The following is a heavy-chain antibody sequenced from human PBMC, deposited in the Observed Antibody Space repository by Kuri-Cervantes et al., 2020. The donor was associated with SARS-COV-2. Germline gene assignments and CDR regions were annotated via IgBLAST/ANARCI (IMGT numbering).Heavy chain of an antibody. Sequence: GGSLRLSCAASGFTFSSYAMHWVRQAPGKGLEWVAVISYDGSNKYYADSVKGRFTISRDNSKNTLYLQMNSLRAEDTAMYYCAKDPFGGVIAAYYFDYWGQGTLVTVSS. CDR3: AKDPFGGVIAAYYFDY. D-gene: IGHD3-16*02. J-gene: IGHJ4*02. V-gene: IGHV3-30-3*01. CDR2: ISYDGSNK. CDR1: GFTFSSYA.